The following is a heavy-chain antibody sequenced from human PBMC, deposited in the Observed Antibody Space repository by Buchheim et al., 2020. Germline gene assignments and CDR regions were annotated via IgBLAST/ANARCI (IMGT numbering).Heavy chain of an antibody. CDR2: VHPHNGHT. CDR3: ARGHSSSWTYYYYYYGMDV. CDR1: GYTFSNYH. D-gene: IGHD6-13*01. J-gene: IGHJ6*02. V-gene: IGHV1-8*01. Sequence: QVQLVQSGAEVKKPGASVKVSCKASGYTFSNYHINWVRQATGQGPEWMGWVHPHNGHTGYAQKFQGRVTMTRNTSISTAYMELSSLRSEDTAVYYCARGHSSSWTYYYYYYGMDVWGQGTT.